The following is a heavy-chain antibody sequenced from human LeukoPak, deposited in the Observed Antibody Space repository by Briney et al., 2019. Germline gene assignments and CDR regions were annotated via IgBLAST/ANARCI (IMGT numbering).Heavy chain of an antibody. CDR3: ARVSIGVVPAAIGRVNWFDP. V-gene: IGHV4-59*01. D-gene: IGHD2-2*02. J-gene: IGHJ5*02. Sequence: SETLSLTCTVSGGSISSYYWSWIRQPPGKGLEWIGYIYYSGSTNYNPSLKSRVTISVDTSKNQFSLKLSSVTAADTAVYYCARVSIGVVPAAIGRVNWFDPWGQGTLVTVSS. CDR1: GGSISSYY. CDR2: IYYSGST.